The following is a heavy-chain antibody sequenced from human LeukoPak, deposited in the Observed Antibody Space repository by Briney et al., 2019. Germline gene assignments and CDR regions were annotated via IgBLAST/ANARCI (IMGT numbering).Heavy chain of an antibody. D-gene: IGHD3-22*01. CDR2: INPNSGAT. V-gene: IGHV1-2*02. J-gene: IGHJ4*02. Sequence: ASVKVSCKASGYTFTGYYMHWVRQAPGQGLEWMGGINPNSGATNYEQKFQGRVTMTRDTSISTAYMELSRLRSADTAVYYCARADSSGLYYFDYWGQGTLVTVSS. CDR3: ARADSSGLYYFDY. CDR1: GYTFTGYY.